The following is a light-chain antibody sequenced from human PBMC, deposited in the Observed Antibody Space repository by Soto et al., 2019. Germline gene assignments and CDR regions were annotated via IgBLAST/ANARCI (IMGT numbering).Light chain of an antibody. CDR2: GAS. CDR1: QTINTY. Sequence: DIQMTQSPSSLSASIGDRVSITCRASQTINTYLNWYQQKPGKAPKLLIYGASTLQSGVPSRFSGSGSGTDFTLTITYLQPEDFATYYCQQSYSTPYTFGQGTNLEIK. CDR3: QQSYSTPYT. J-gene: IGKJ2*01. V-gene: IGKV1-39*01.